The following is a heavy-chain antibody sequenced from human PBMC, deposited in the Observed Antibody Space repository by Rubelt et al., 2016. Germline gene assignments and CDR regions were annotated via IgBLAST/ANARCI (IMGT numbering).Heavy chain of an antibody. D-gene: IGHD2-21*02. Sequence: QVQLQQWGAGLLKPSETLSLTCAVYGGSFSGYYWSWIRQPPGKGLEWIGEINHSGSTNLHPSLKSRVTMSVDTSKNQFSLKLSSLTAADTAVYYCARVGEKAYCGGDCPGWGQGTLVTVSS. CDR1: GGSFSGYY. CDR3: ARVGEKAYCGGDCPG. CDR2: INHSGST. V-gene: IGHV4-34*01. J-gene: IGHJ4*02.